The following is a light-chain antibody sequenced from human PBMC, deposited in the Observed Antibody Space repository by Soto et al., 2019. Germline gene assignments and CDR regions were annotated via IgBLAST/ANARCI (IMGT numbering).Light chain of an antibody. CDR1: STDVGGYNF. J-gene: IGLJ3*02. CDR2: EVS. Sequence: QSALTQPASVSGSPGQSITICCTGTSTDVGGYNFVSWYQQHPGKAPKLMIYEVSNRPSGVSNRFSGSKSGNTASLTISGLQAEDEADYYCNSYTSSRTLVFGGGTKLTVL. CDR3: NSYTSSRTLV. V-gene: IGLV2-14*01.